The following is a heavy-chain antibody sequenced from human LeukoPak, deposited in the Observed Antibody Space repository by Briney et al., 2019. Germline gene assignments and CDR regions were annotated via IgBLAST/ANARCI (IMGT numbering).Heavy chain of an antibody. D-gene: IGHD4-17*01. CDR3: ARTSTVTRPYYFDY. CDR1: GGSISSGGYY. CDR2: IYYSGST. Sequence: SQTLSLTCTVSGGSISSGGYYWSWIRQHPGKGLEWIGYIYYSGSTYYNPSLKSRVTISVDTSKNQFSLKLSSVTAADTAVYYCARTSTVTRPYYFDYWGQGTLDTVSS. V-gene: IGHV4-31*03. J-gene: IGHJ4*02.